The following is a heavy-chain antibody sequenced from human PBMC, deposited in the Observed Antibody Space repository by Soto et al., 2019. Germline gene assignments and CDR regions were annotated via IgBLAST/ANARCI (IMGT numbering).Heavy chain of an antibody. D-gene: IGHD4-17*01. Sequence: GESLKSSCKGSGYSFSNYWIGWVRQMPGKGLEWMGIIYPGNFDIRYSPSFQGQVTISADKSISTAYLQWSSLKASDTAMYYCGRHPYGDYDIMDVWGQVTMVTVSS. CDR3: GRHPYGDYDIMDV. J-gene: IGHJ6*02. V-gene: IGHV5-51*01. CDR1: GYSFSNYW. CDR2: IYPGNFDI.